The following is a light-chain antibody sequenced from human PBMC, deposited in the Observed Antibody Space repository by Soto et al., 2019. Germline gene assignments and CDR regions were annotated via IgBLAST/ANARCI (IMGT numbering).Light chain of an antibody. J-gene: IGKJ5*01. V-gene: IGKV1-33*01. CDR1: QNINNY. Sequence: DIKITKSLFSLSAPVGDRVTITCQASQNINNYLNWYQQKPGRAPKLLIYDASNLEAGVPSRFRGSGSGTDFTFTISSLQPEDFATYYCQQSNCCPPTFGEGTRLENK. CDR2: DAS. CDR3: QQSNCCPPT.